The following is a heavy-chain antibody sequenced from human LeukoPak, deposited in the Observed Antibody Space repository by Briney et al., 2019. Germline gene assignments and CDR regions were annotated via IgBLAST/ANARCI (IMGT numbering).Heavy chain of an antibody. CDR2: IIPIFGTA. Sequence: ASVKVSCKASGGTFSSYAISWVRQAPGQGLEWMGGIIPIFGTANYAQKFQGGVTITADESTSTAYMELSSLRSEDTAVYYCARDLSFGELCDWGQGTLVTVSS. D-gene: IGHD3-10*01. CDR3: ARDLSFGELCD. CDR1: GGTFSSYA. J-gene: IGHJ4*02. V-gene: IGHV1-69*13.